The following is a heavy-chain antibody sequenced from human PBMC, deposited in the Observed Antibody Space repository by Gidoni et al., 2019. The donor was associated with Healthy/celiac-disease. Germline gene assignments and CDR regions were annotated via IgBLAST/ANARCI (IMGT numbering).Heavy chain of an antibody. D-gene: IGHD4-17*01. CDR3: HGDYYYYYGMDV. CDR2: IYHSGST. V-gene: IGHV4-4*02. CDR1: DGSISSSNW. Sequence: VHLQESGPGLVKPSGTLSLTCAVSDGSISSSNWWRWVRKPPGKGLEWLGEIYHSGSTNYNPSPKSRVTISVDKSKNQFSLKLSSVTAADTAVYYCHGDYYYYYGMDVWGQGTTVTVSS. J-gene: IGHJ6*02.